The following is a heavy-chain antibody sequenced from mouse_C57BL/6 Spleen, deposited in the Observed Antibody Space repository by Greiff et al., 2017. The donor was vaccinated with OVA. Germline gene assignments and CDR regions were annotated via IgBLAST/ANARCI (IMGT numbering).Heavy chain of an antibody. Sequence: QVQLQQSGAELVRPGASVTLSCKASGYTFTDYEMHWVKQTPVHGLEWIGAIDPETGGTAYNQKFKGKAILTEDKSSNNAYLKLGSLTSEDSAVYNWTRYSGYYGSGPTWYFDVWGTGTTVTVSS. CDR1: GYTFTDYE. D-gene: IGHD1-1*01. V-gene: IGHV1-15*01. CDR3: TRYSGYYGSGPTWYFDV. CDR2: IDPETGGT. J-gene: IGHJ1*03.